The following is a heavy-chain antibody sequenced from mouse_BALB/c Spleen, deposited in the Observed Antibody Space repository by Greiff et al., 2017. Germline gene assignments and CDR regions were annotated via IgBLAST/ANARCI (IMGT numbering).Heavy chain of an antibody. V-gene: IGHV14-3*02. Sequence: EVQLQQSGAELVKPGASVKLSCTASGFNIKDTYMHWVKQRPEQGLEWIGRIDPANGNTKYAPKFQGKATITADTSSNTAYLQLSSLTSEDTAVYYCATYGNYDAMDYWGQGTSVTVSS. J-gene: IGHJ4*01. CDR3: ATYGNYDAMDY. CDR2: IDPANGNT. D-gene: IGHD2-1*01. CDR1: GFNIKDTY.